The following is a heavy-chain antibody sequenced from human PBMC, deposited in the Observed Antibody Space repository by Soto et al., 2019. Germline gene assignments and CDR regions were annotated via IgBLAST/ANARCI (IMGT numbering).Heavy chain of an antibody. V-gene: IGHV1-3*01. CDR2: INAGNGNT. CDR1: GYTFTSYA. Sequence: QVQLVQSGAEVKKPGASVKVSCKASGYTFTSYAMHWVRQAPGQRLEWMGWINAGNGNTKYSQKFQGRVTITRGTSASTAYMELSSLRSEDTAVYYCAREEDYYGSGSPIPTTYWGQGTLVTVSS. CDR3: AREEDYYGSGSPIPTTY. J-gene: IGHJ4*02. D-gene: IGHD3-10*01.